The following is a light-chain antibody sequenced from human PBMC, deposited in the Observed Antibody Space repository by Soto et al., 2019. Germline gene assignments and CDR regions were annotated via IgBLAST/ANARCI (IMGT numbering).Light chain of an antibody. CDR3: QQYYSTPFS. CDR1: QSVLYSSNNKNY. V-gene: IGKV4-1*01. J-gene: IGKJ2*01. CDR2: WAS. Sequence: DIVMTQSPDSLAVSLGERATINCKSSQSVLYSSNNKNYLAWYQQKPGQPPKLLIYWASTRESGVPDRFSGSGSGTDFTLTFISLQTEDVGVYYCQQYYSTPFSFGQGTKLEIK.